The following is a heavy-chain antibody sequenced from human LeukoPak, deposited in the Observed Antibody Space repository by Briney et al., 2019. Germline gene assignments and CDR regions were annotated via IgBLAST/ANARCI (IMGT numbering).Heavy chain of an antibody. V-gene: IGHV3-7*01. CDR2: INPDGSIK. CDR3: ARAVDVADY. CDR1: GFTFGHHF. Sequence: GGSLRLSCVASGFTFGHHFMSWVRQAPGGGLEWVANINPDGSIKFHADSVKGRFSISRDNARSSVYLQMNSLRGEDTAIYYCARAVDVADYWGQGTLVAVSS. D-gene: IGHD3-16*01. J-gene: IGHJ4*02.